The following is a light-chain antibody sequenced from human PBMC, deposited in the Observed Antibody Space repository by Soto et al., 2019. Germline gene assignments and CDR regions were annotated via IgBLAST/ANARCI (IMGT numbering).Light chain of an antibody. CDR3: QQYDNWLWT. CDR2: GAS. CDR1: QSIGSS. Sequence: EIVMKKSPATLSVSIGERATLSCRASQSIGSSLAWYQQKPGQAPRLLIYGASTRATGIPARFSGSGSGTEFTLTIGSLQSEDCAVYYCQQYDNWLWTFGQGTKVDIK. V-gene: IGKV3-15*01. J-gene: IGKJ1*01.